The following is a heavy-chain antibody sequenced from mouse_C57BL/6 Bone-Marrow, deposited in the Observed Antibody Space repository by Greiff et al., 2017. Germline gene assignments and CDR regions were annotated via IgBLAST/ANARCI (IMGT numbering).Heavy chain of an antibody. CDR1: GFTFTDYY. J-gene: IGHJ1*03. CDR2: IRNKANGYTT. D-gene: IGHD2-4*01. Sequence: EVNVVESGGGLVQPGGSLSLSCAASGFTFTDYYMSWVRQPPGKALEWLGFIRNKANGYTTEYSASVKVRFTISRDNSQSILYLQMNALRAEDSATYYCARYYDYDGYFDVWGTGTTVTVSS. CDR3: ARYYDYDGYFDV. V-gene: IGHV7-3*01.